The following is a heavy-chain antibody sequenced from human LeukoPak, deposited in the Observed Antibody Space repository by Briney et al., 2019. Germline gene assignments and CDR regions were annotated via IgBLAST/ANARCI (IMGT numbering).Heavy chain of an antibody. D-gene: IGHD3-10*01. Sequence: SETLSLTCAVYGGSLSGYYWSWIRQPPGKGLEWIGEINHSGSTNYNPSLKSRVTISVDTSKNQFSLKLSSVTAADTAVYYCASRVGSWYNWFDPWGQGTLVTVSS. CDR1: GGSLSGYY. CDR2: INHSGST. J-gene: IGHJ5*02. CDR3: ASRVGSWYNWFDP. V-gene: IGHV4-34*01.